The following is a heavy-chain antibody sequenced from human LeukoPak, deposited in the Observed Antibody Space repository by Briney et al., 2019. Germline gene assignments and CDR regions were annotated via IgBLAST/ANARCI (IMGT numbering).Heavy chain of an antibody. D-gene: IGHD4-17*01. CDR2: ISGSGGST. J-gene: IGHJ4*02. CDR3: AKAHHGDYFFYFDY. CDR1: GFTFSSSA. V-gene: IGHV3-23*01. Sequence: GGSLRLSCAASGFTFSSSAMSWVRQAPGKGLEWVSGISGSGGSTYYADSVKGRFTTSRDNSKNTLYLQMNSLRAEDTAVYYCAKAHHGDYFFYFDYWGQGTLVTVSS.